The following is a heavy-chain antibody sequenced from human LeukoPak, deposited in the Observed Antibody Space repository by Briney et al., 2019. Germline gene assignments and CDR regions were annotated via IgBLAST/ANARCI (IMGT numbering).Heavy chain of an antibody. CDR2: IVVDSAYT. Sequence: SVKVSCKTSGLTFSTSAVQWVRQAGGQRLEWIGWIVVDSAYTNYTQKFQERVTITRDMSTSTAYMELSSLRSEDTAVYYCAAGGGRDTIGYSPFDLWGRGTLVTVS. CDR3: AAGGGRDTIGYSPFDL. D-gene: IGHD3-22*01. V-gene: IGHV1-58*01. J-gene: IGHJ2*01. CDR1: GLTFSTSA.